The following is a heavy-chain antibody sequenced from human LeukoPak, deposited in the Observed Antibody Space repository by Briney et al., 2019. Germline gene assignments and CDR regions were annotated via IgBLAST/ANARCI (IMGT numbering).Heavy chain of an antibody. CDR1: GFTFSSYV. Sequence: GRSLRLSCAASGFTFSSYVMHWVRQAPGKGLEWVAIISYDGSNEYYADSVKGRFTISRDNAKNSLYLQMNSLRAEDTAVYYCARPGPRVVDYVWGSYRSPDAFDIWGQGTMVTVSS. CDR2: ISYDGSNE. CDR3: ARPGPRVVDYVWGSYRSPDAFDI. V-gene: IGHV3-30*04. D-gene: IGHD3-16*02. J-gene: IGHJ3*02.